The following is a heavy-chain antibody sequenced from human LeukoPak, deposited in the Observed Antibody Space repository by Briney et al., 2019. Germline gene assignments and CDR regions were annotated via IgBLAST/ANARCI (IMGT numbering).Heavy chain of an antibody. D-gene: IGHD3-22*01. J-gene: IGHJ4*02. CDR1: GYTFTGYY. CDR3: ARSLSGYYSPSFDY. Sequence: GASVKVSCKASGYTFTGYYMHWVRQAPGPGLEWMGWINPNSGGTNYAQKFQGRVTMTRDTSIGTAFMELSRLRSDDTAVYYCARSLSGYYSPSFDYWGQGTLVTVSS. CDR2: INPNSGGT. V-gene: IGHV1-2*02.